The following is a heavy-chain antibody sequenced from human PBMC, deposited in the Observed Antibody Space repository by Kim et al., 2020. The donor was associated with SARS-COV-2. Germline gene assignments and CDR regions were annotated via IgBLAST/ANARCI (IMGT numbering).Heavy chain of an antibody. Sequence: SETLSLTCAVYGGSFSGYYWSWIRQPPGKGLEWIGEINHSGSTNYNPSLKSRVTISVDTSKNQFSLKLSSVAAADTAVYYCARERPSSWSGSSTAYYFDYWGQGTLAT. V-gene: IGHV4-34*01. CDR2: INHSGST. D-gene: IGHD6-13*01. CDR1: GGSFSGYY. CDR3: ARERPSSWSGSSTAYYFDY. J-gene: IGHJ4*02.